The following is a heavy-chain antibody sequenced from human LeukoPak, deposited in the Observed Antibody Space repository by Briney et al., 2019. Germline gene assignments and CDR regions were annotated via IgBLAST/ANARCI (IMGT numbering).Heavy chain of an antibody. D-gene: IGHD3-3*01. CDR2: INHSGST. Sequence: SETLSLTCAVYGGSFSGYYWSWIRQPPGKGLEWIGEINHSGSTNYNPSLKSRVTISVDTFKNQFSLKLSSVTAADTAVYYCARGGGFTIFGARKANWFDPWGQGTLVTVSS. CDR3: ARGGGFTIFGARKANWFDP. J-gene: IGHJ5*02. V-gene: IGHV4-34*01. CDR1: GGSFSGYY.